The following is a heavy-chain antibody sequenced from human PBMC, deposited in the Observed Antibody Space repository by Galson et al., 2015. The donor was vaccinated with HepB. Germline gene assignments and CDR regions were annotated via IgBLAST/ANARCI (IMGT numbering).Heavy chain of an antibody. D-gene: IGHD1-26*01. Sequence: SLRLSCAASGFTFSNAWMSWVRQAPGKGLEWVGRIKSKTDGGTTDYAAPVKGRFTISRDDSKNTLYLQMNSLKTEDTAVYYCTTEVSGSYYRGVYYFDYWGQGTLVTASS. CDR1: GFTFSNAW. CDR3: TTEVSGSYYRGVYYFDY. CDR2: IKSKTDGGTT. V-gene: IGHV3-15*01. J-gene: IGHJ4*02.